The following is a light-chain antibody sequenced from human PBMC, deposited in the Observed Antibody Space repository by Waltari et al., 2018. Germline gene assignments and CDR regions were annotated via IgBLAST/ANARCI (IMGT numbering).Light chain of an antibody. CDR1: SLRTSY. Sequence: SSELTQDPGVSVALGQTIRFTCPGGSLRTSYASWYQLKPGQAPVLVIYGKDKRPSGIPDRISGYSSGTTSSLTITGAQAEDEADYYCSSRNGRANQVVFAGGTKVTVL. V-gene: IGLV3-19*01. J-gene: IGLJ3*02. CDR3: SSRNGRANQVV. CDR2: GKD.